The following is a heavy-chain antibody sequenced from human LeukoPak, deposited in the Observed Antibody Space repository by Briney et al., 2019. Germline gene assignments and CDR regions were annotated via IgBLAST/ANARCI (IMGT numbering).Heavy chain of an antibody. V-gene: IGHV3-23*01. CDR2: ISGSGGST. CDR1: GFTFSSYA. D-gene: IGHD3-22*01. CDR3: AKFRYDSSGYLHSYFDY. J-gene: IGHJ4*02. Sequence: GGSLRLSCAASGFTFSSYAMSWVRQAPGKGLEWVSAISGSGGSTYYADSVKGRFTISRDNSKNTLYLQMNSLRAEDTAVYYCAKFRYDSSGYLHSYFDYWGQGTLVTVSS.